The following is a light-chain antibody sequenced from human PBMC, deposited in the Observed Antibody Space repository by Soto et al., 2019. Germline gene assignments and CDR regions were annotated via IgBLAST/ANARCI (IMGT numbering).Light chain of an antibody. V-gene: IGLV1-44*01. Sequence: QSVVTQPPSASGTPGQRVTISCSGSSSNIGSNTVNWYRQLPGTAPKLLMHTDNQRPSGVPDRFSGSKSGTSASLAISGLQSDDEADYYCAAWDNSLIGVAFGGGTQLTVL. CDR2: TDN. CDR1: SSNIGSNT. J-gene: IGLJ2*01. CDR3: AAWDNSLIGVA.